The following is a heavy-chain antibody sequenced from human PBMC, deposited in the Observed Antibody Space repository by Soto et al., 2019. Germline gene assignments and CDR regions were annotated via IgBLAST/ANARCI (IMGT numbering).Heavy chain of an antibody. CDR1: GYSFAAYW. CDR3: ARRDYGYGMGV. Sequence: PGESLKISCKGSGYSFAAYWITWVRQMPGKGLEWMGRIDPSDSYTNYSPSFQGHVTISADKSIGTAYLQWTSLKASDTAIYYCARRDYGYGMGVWGQGTTDTVSS. D-gene: IGHD3-10*01. J-gene: IGHJ6*02. V-gene: IGHV5-10-1*01. CDR2: IDPSDSYT.